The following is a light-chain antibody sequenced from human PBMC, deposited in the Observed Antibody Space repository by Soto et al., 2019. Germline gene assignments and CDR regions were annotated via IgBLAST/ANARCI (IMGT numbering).Light chain of an antibody. CDR3: NSYTSSSTYVV. Sequence: QSALTQPASVSGSPGQSITISCTGTSSDVGGYNYVSWYQQHPGKAPKLMIYDVINRPSGVSNRFSGSKSGNSASLTISGLQAEDEADYYCNSYTSSSTYVVFGGGTKVTVL. V-gene: IGLV2-14*03. J-gene: IGLJ2*01. CDR2: DVI. CDR1: SSDVGGYNY.